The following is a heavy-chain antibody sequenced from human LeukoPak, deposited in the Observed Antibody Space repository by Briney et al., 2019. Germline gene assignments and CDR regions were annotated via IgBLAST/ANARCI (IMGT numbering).Heavy chain of an antibody. V-gene: IGHV4-31*03. Sequence: SQTLSLTCTVSGGSISSGGYYWSWIRQHPGKGLEWIGYIYYSGTTYYNPSLKSRVTTSIDTSKNQFSLKLSSVTAEDTAVYYCARGGYYYYYGMDVWGQGTTVTVSS. CDR3: ARGGYYYYYGMDV. J-gene: IGHJ6*02. CDR2: IYYSGTT. CDR1: GGSISSGGYY.